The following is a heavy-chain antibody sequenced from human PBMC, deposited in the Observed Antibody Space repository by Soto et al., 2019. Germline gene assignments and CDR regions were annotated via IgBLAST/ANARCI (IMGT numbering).Heavy chain of an antibody. V-gene: IGHV1-18*04. CDR1: GYFFPDYG. J-gene: IGHJ4*02. Sequence: QIQMVQSGAEIKEPGASVKVSCKTSGYFFPDYGIDWVRQAPGQGLQWMGWIGVYHTQTKYTPQFQGRVTINSDTSTRTVYMELRSLRSDDTATYYCVIHDKTISLDHWGPGNRITVSS. D-gene: IGHD3-22*01. CDR2: IGVYHTQT. CDR3: VIHDKTISLDH.